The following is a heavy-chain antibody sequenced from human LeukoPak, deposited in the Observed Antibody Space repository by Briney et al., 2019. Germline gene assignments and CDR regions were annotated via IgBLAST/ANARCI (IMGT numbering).Heavy chain of an antibody. Sequence: GGSLRLSCAASGFTFSSYGMHWVHQAPGKGLEWVAVIWYDGSNKYYADSVKGRFTISRDNSKNTLYLQMNSLRAEDTAVYYCARDSFDSYYGMDVWGQGTTVTVSS. CDR2: IWYDGSNK. CDR3: ARDSFDSYYGMDV. V-gene: IGHV3-33*01. D-gene: IGHD3-3*01. CDR1: GFTFSSYG. J-gene: IGHJ6*02.